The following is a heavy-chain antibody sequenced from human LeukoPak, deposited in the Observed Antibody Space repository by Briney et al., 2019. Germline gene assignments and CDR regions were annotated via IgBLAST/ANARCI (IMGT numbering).Heavy chain of an antibody. CDR3: ARDSSLVVSGGYYMDV. Sequence: GGSLRLSCAASGFTFSSYSMNWVRQAPGKGLEWVSSISSSSSYIYYADSVKGRFTISRDNAKNSLYLQMNSLRAEDTAVCYCARDSSLVVSGGYYMDVWGKGTTVTVSS. J-gene: IGHJ6*03. D-gene: IGHD2-2*01. CDR2: ISSSSSYI. V-gene: IGHV3-21*01. CDR1: GFTFSSYS.